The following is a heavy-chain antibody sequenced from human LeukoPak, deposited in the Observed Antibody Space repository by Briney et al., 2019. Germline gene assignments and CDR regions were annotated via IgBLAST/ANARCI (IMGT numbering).Heavy chain of an antibody. CDR3: ATGDYGAFDI. J-gene: IGHJ3*02. CDR2: ISGRSNYI. D-gene: IGHD4-17*01. V-gene: IGHV3-21*01. CDR1: GFTFSTFS. Sequence: GGSLRLSCAASGFTFSTFSMNWVRQAPGKGLEWVSSISGRSNYIFYADSVKGRFTISRDNAKNSLYLQMNSLRAEDTAVYYCATGDYGAFDIWGQGTMVTVSS.